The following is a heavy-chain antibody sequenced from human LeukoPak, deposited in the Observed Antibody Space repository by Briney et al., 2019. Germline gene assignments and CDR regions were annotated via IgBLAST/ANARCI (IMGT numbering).Heavy chain of an antibody. J-gene: IGHJ4*02. CDR2: MNPNSGNT. CDR1: GYTFTSYD. CDR3: ARQQGLQNLNFDY. D-gene: IGHD4-11*01. Sequence: APVKVSCKASGYTFTSYDINWVRQATGQGLEWMGRMNPNSGNTGYAQKFQGRVTMTRNTSISTAYMELSSLRSEDTAVYYCARQQGLQNLNFDYWGQGTLVTVSS. V-gene: IGHV1-8*01.